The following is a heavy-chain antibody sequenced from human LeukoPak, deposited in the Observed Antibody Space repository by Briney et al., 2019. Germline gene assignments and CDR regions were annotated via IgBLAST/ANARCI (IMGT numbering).Heavy chain of an antibody. Sequence: GGSLRLSCAASGFTFSSYSMSWVRQAPRKGLEWVSGVSGSGGSTDYADSVKGRFTISRDDSKNTLYLQMNSLRVEDTAVYYCAKDPGYQVVYCFDYWGQGTQVTVSS. CDR1: GFTFSSYS. V-gene: IGHV3-23*01. CDR3: AKDPGYQVVYCFDY. J-gene: IGHJ4*02. D-gene: IGHD2-2*01. CDR2: VSGSGGST.